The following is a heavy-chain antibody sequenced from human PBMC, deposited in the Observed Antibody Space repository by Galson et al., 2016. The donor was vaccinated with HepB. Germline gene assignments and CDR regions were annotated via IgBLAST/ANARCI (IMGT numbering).Heavy chain of an antibody. Sequence: QSGAEVKKPGESLRISCKGSAYSFTSYWIGWVRQMPGKGLEWMAMIYPGDSDTRYSPSFQGQVTISADKSISTAYLQWSSLKASDTAMYYCARRGIAVAGRGGIDDWGQVTLVTVSS. CDR1: AYSFTSYW. J-gene: IGHJ4*02. CDR2: IYPGDSDT. D-gene: IGHD6-19*01. CDR3: ARRGIAVAGRGGIDD. V-gene: IGHV5-51*01.